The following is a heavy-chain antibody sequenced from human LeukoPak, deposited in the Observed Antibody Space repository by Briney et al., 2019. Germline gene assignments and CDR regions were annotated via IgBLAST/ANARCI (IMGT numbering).Heavy chain of an antibody. CDR2: ANSDGSDT. CDR1: GFTFSNYW. V-gene: IGHV3-74*01. D-gene: IGHD5-24*01. Sequence: GGSLRLSCAASGFTFSNYWMHWVRQAPGKGLVWVSRANSDGSDTTYADSVKGRFTISRDNAKNSLYLQMDSLRAEDTAVYYCARHGTRDWFDPWGQGTLVTVSS. J-gene: IGHJ5*02. CDR3: ARHGTRDWFDP.